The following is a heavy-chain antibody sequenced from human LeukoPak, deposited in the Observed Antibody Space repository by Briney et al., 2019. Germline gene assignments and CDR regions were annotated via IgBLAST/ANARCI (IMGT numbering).Heavy chain of an antibody. V-gene: IGHV3-30-3*01. D-gene: IGHD4-11*01. CDR2: ISYDGSNK. J-gene: IGHJ4*02. CDR3: ARDKYSTSFDY. CDR1: GFTFSSYA. Sequence: GGSLRLSCAASGFTFSSYAMHCVRQAPGKGLEWVAVISYDGSNKYYADSVKGRFTISRDNSKNTLYLQMNSLRAEDTAVYYCARDKYSTSFDYWGQGTLVTVSS.